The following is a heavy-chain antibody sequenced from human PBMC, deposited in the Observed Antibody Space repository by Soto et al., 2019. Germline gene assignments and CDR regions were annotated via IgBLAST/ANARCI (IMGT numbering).Heavy chain of an antibody. CDR3: ARGIATRPVFAFDV. CDR2: IFWSGDE. J-gene: IGHJ3*01. Sequence: QYTLMESGPTLVKPTQTLTLTCSFSGFSLTTSGVGVGWVRQPPGKALEWLAHIFWSGDEQYRPSLKSRLSITKDTSKNQVVLTMTNMDPVDTATYYCARGIATRPVFAFDVWGQGTVVTVSS. D-gene: IGHD6-6*01. CDR1: GFSLTTSGVG. V-gene: IGHV2-5*01.